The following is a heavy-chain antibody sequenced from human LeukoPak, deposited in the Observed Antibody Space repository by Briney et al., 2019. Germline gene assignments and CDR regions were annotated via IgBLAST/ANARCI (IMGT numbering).Heavy chain of an antibody. CDR3: AKGFLERGIFDY. CDR1: GFTFSSYE. V-gene: IGHV3-48*03. CDR2: ISSSGSTI. J-gene: IGHJ4*02. D-gene: IGHD1-1*01. Sequence: GGSLRLSCAASGFTFSSYEMNWVRQAPGKGLEWVSYISSSGSTIYYADSVKGRFTISRDNSKNTLYLQMNSLRAEDTAVYYCAKGFLERGIFDYWGQGTLVTVSS.